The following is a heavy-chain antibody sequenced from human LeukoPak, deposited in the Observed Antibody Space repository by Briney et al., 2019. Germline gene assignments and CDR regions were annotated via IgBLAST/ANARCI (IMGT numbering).Heavy chain of an antibody. CDR3: AGGPKGSLVIYDSSGYYDGY. V-gene: IGHV3-23*01. J-gene: IGHJ4*02. D-gene: IGHD3-22*01. CDR1: GFTFSSYA. Sequence: PGGSLRLSCAASGFTFSSYAMSWVRQAPGKGLEWVSAISGSGGSTYYADSVKGRFTISRDNSKNTLYLQMNSLRAEDTAVYYCAGGPKGSLVIYDSSGYYDGYWGQGTLVTVSS. CDR2: ISGSGGST.